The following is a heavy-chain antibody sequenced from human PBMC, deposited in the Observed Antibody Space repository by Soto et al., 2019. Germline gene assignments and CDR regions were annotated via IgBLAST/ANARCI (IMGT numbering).Heavy chain of an antibody. CDR3: TRPPGSSTWLDP. Sequence: EVQLVESGGGLVQPGGSLKLSCAASGFTFSDSAMHWVRQASGKGLEWVGRIRSKANSYATAYAESVNGRFTISRDDAKTTAYLQMNSLKTEDTAAYYCTRPPGSSTWLDPWGQGTLVIVSS. J-gene: IGHJ5*02. D-gene: IGHD6-6*01. V-gene: IGHV3-73*01. CDR2: IRSKANSYAT. CDR1: GFTFSDSA.